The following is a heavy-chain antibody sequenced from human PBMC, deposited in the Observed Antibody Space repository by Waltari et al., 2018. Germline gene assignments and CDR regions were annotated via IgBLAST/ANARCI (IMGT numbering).Heavy chain of an antibody. CDR2: MSSSSSYI. CDR3: ARGSRDVFDY. Sequence: EVQLVESGGGLVKPGGSLRLSCAASGFTFSSYSMNWVRQAPVKGLEWVSSMSSSSSYIYYADSVKGRFTISRDNAKNSLYLQMNSLRAEDTAVYYCARGSRDVFDYWGQGTLVTVSS. D-gene: IGHD5-12*01. J-gene: IGHJ4*02. V-gene: IGHV3-21*01. CDR1: GFTFSSYS.